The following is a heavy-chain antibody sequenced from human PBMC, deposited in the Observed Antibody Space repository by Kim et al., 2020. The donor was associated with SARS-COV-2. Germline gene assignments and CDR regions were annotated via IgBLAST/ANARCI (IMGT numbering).Heavy chain of an antibody. J-gene: IGHJ4*02. Sequence: GGSLRLSCAASGFTFSSYSMNWVRQAPGKGLEWVSSISSSSSYIYYADSVKGRFTISRDNAKNSLYLQMNSLRAEDTAVYYCASETGYSSGWYPGGFDYWGQGTLVTVSS. D-gene: IGHD6-19*01. CDR3: ASETGYSSGWYPGGFDY. V-gene: IGHV3-21*01. CDR2: ISSSSSYI. CDR1: GFTFSSYS.